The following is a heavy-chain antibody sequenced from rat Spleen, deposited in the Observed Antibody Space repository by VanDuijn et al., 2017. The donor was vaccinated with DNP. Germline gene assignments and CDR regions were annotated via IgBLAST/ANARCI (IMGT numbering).Heavy chain of an antibody. CDR2: ITSGGIT. CDR3: ARDLIIRDTTSAMDV. CDR1: GFSLTSYG. Sequence: QVQLKESGPGLVQPSQTLSLTCTFSGFSLTSYGVNWVRQPPGKVLECIAAITSGGITYYNSALKSRLSISRDTSKSQVFLKLNSLQTEDTATYYCARDLIIRDTTSAMDVWGQGTSVTVSS. V-gene: IGHV2S12*01. J-gene: IGHJ4*01. D-gene: IGHD4-3*01.